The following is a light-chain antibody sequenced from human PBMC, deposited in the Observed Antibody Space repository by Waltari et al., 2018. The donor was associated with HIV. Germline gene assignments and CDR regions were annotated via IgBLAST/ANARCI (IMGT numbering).Light chain of an antibody. J-gene: IGLJ1*01. CDR2: EVS. Sequence: SALTHPASVSGSPGQSITISSTGTSSDVGGYNYVSWYQQHPGKAPKLMIYEVSNRPSGVSNRFSGSKSGNTASLTISGLQAEDEADYYCSSYTSSSTLVFGTGTKVTVL. V-gene: IGLV2-14*01. CDR3: SSYTSSSTLV. CDR1: SSDVGGYNY.